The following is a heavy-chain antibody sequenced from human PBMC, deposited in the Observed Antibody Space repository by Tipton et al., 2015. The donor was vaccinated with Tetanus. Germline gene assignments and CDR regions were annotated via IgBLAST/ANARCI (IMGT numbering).Heavy chain of an antibody. CDR3: ARGLNYYGSGSELNWFDP. Sequence: TLSLTCAVYGGPFSGYYWSWIRQPPGKGLEWIGEINHSGSTNYNPSLKSRVTISVDTSKNQFSLKLSSVTAADTAVYYCARGLNYYGSGSELNWFDPWGQGTLVTVSS. V-gene: IGHV4-34*01. D-gene: IGHD3-10*01. J-gene: IGHJ5*02. CDR2: INHSGST. CDR1: GGPFSGYY.